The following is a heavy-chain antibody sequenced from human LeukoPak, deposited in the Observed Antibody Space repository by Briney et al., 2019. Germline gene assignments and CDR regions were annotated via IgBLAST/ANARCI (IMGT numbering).Heavy chain of an antibody. D-gene: IGHD4-11*01. CDR3: ARYLRDYSNYLFDY. CDR2: INHSGST. V-gene: IGHV4-39*07. J-gene: IGHJ4*02. Sequence: SETLSLTCTVSGGSISSGGYYWSWIRQPPGKGPEWIGEINHSGSTNYNPSLKSRVTISVDTSKNQFSLKLSSVTAADTAVYYCARYLRDYSNYLFDYWGQGTLVTVSS. CDR1: GGSISSGGYY.